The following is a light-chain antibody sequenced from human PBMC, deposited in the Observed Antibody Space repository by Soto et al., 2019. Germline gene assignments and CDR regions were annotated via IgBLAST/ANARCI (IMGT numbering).Light chain of an antibody. CDR3: QQRSNWIT. CDR2: DAS. CDR1: QSVSSY. Sequence: EIVLTQSPATLSLSPGERATLSCRASQSVSSYLAWYQQKTGQAPRLLIYDASNRATGIPARFSCGGAGTDFTLTISRLEPEDFAVYYCQQRSNWITFGQGTRLEI. J-gene: IGKJ5*01. V-gene: IGKV3-11*01.